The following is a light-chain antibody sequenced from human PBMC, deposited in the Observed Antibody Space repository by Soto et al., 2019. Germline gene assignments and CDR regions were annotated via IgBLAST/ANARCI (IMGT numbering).Light chain of an antibody. CDR3: KQYGSSKIT. V-gene: IGKV3-20*01. J-gene: IGKJ5*01. CDR1: ESVTDY. CDR2: DVS. Sequence: EIVLTQSPAPPSLSPGERGNPSRRARESVTDYLAWYQQKTRQAHRLIVYDVSNRAAGIQTRFSGGGSGTDFTLKIRRMETEDLAVYDCKQYGSSKITVGKGKRREIK.